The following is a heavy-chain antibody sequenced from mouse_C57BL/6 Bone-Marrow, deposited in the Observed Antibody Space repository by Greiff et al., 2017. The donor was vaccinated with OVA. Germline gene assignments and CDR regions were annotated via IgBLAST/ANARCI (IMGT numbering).Heavy chain of an antibody. CDR3: ARDRGTGPFAY. CDR2: ISDGGSYT. CDR1: GFTFSSYA. Sequence: EVHLVESGGGLVKPGGSLKLSCAASGFTFSSYAMSWVRQTPEKRLEWVATISDGGSYTYYPDNVKGRFTISRDNAKNNLYLQMSHLKSEDTAMYYCARDRGTGPFAYWGQGTLVTVSA. V-gene: IGHV5-4*01. D-gene: IGHD4-1*01. J-gene: IGHJ3*01.